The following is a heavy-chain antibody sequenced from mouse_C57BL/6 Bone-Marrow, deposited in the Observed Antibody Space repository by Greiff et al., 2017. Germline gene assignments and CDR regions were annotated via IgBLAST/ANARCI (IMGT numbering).Heavy chain of an antibody. D-gene: IGHD2-4*01. V-gene: IGHV1-69*01. CDR3: EREGGLRPGFAY. CDR2: IDPSDSYT. CDR1: GYTFTSYW. Sequence: QVQLQQPGAELVMPGASVKLSCKASGYTFTSYWMHWVKQRPGQGLEWIGEIDPSDSYTNYNQKFKGKSTLTVDKSSSTAYMQLSSLTSEDSAVYYCEREGGLRPGFAYWGQGTLVTVSA. J-gene: IGHJ3*01.